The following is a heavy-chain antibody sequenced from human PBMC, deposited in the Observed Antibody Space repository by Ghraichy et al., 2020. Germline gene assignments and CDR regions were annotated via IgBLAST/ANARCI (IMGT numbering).Heavy chain of an antibody. V-gene: IGHV3-30*03. CDR1: GFTFSSYG. D-gene: IGHD2-2*01. CDR3: ATDTNIVVVPAAMNYYYGMDV. Sequence: SLNISCAASGFTFSSYGMHWVRQAPGKGLEWVAVISYDGSNKYYADSVKGRFTISRDNSKNTLYLQMNSLRAEDTAVYYCATDTNIVVVPAAMNYYYGMDVWGQGTTVTVSS. CDR2: ISYDGSNK. J-gene: IGHJ6*02.